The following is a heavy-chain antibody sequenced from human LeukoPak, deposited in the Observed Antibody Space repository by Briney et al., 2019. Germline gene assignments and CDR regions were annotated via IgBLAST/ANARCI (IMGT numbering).Heavy chain of an antibody. Sequence: GGSLRLSCAASGFTFSSYAMSWVRQAPGKGLEWVSAISGSGGSTYYADSVKGRFTISRDNSKNTLYLQTNSLRAEDTAVYYCAKGVGITMIVVAVDYWGQGTLVTVSS. CDR1: GFTFSSYA. CDR2: ISGSGGST. D-gene: IGHD3-22*01. J-gene: IGHJ4*02. V-gene: IGHV3-23*01. CDR3: AKGVGITMIVVAVDY.